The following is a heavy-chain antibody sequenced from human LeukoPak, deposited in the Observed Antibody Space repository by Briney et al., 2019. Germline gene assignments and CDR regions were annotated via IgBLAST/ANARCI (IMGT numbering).Heavy chain of an antibody. CDR1: SGSISTTSYY. D-gene: IGHD6-19*01. CDR3: ARRPYSSGWYGY. J-gene: IGHJ4*02. Sequence: SETLTLTCTVSSGSISTTSYYWGWIRQPPGKGLEWIGIVYYSGATYYNPSLQSRVTISVDTSKNQFSLKLTSVSAADTAVYYCARRPYSSGWYGYWGQVPRLTLSS. CDR2: VYYSGAT. V-gene: IGHV4-39*01.